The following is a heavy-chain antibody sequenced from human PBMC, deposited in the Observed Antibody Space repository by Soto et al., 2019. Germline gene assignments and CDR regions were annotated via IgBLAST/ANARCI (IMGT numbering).Heavy chain of an antibody. Sequence: GGSLRLSCAASGFTFSSYAMSWVRQAPGKGLEWVSAISGSGGSTYYADSVKGRFTISRDNSKNTLYLQMNSLKAEDTAVYYCAKTAEYCSSTSCYIDYWGQGTLVTVSS. CDR1: GFTFSSYA. CDR2: ISGSGGST. CDR3: AKTAEYCSSTSCYIDY. D-gene: IGHD2-2*02. V-gene: IGHV3-23*01. J-gene: IGHJ4*02.